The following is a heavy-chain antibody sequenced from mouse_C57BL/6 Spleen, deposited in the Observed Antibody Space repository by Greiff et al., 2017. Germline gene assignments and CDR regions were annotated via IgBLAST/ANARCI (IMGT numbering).Heavy chain of an antibody. J-gene: IGHJ1*03. CDR1: GYTFTSYW. D-gene: IGHD2-4*01. CDR3: AREAGDYASDWYFDV. CDR2: INPSNGGT. V-gene: IGHV1-53*01. Sequence: QVQLQQPGTELVKPGASVKLSCKASGYTFTSYWMHWVKQRPGQGLEWIGNINPSNGGTNYNEKFKSKATLAVDKSSSTAYMQLSNLTSEDSAVYYCAREAGDYASDWYFDVWGTGTTVTVSS.